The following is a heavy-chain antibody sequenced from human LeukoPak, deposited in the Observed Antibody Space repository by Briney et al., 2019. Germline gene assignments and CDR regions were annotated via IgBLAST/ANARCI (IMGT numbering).Heavy chain of an antibody. CDR3: ARGWSLAARRNPDY. CDR2: ISSSSSYI. CDR1: GFTFSSYG. J-gene: IGHJ4*02. D-gene: IGHD6-6*01. V-gene: IGHV3-21*01. Sequence: PGGSLRLSCAASGFTFSSYGMSWVRQAPGKGLEWVSSISSSSSYIYYADSVKGRFTISRDNAKNSLYLQMNSLRAEDTAVYYCARGWSLAARRNPDYWGQGTLVTVSS.